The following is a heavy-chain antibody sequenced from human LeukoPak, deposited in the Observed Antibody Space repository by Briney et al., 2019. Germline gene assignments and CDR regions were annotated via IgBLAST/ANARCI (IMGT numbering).Heavy chain of an antibody. J-gene: IGHJ6*03. CDR2: INHRGST. D-gene: IGHD3-3*01. V-gene: IGHV4-34*01. CDR1: GGSFSGYY. Sequence: SETLSLTCAVYGGSFSGYYWSWIRQPPGKGLEWIGEINHRGSTNYNPSLKSRVTISVDTSKNQFSLKLSSVTAADTAVYYCARGTRDFWSGYRLYYYYYMDVWGKGTTVTVSS. CDR3: ARGTRDFWSGYRLYYYYYMDV.